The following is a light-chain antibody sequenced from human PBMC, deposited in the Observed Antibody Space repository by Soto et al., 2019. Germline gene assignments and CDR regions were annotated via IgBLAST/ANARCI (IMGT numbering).Light chain of an antibody. CDR3: QQYGSSPREST. CDR1: QSVSSSY. CDR2: GAS. V-gene: IGKV3-20*01. J-gene: IGKJ3*01. Sequence: EIVLTQSPGTLSLSPGERATLSCRASQSVSSSYLAWYQQKPGQAPRLLIYGASSRATGIPDRFSGSGSGTDLTLTISRLEPEDFAVYYCQQYGSSPRESTFGPGTKVDIK.